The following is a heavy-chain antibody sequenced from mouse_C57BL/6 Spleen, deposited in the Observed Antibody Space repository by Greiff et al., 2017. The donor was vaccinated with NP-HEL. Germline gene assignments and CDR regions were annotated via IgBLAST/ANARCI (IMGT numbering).Heavy chain of an antibody. CDR3: AKGDGRWYFDV. CDR2: ILPGSGST. D-gene: IGHD2-3*01. CDR1: G. Sequence: QVHVKQSGAELMKPGASVKLSCKATGLEWIGEILPGSGSTNYNEKFKGKATFTADTSSNTAYMQLSSLTTEDSAIYYCAKGDGRWYFDVWGTGTTVTVSS. V-gene: IGHV1-9*01. J-gene: IGHJ1*03.